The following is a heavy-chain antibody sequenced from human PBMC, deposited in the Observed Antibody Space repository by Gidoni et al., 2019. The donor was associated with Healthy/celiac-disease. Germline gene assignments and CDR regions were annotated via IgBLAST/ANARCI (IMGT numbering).Heavy chain of an antibody. CDR3: AKEITIFGVVINAGFDY. CDR2: ISYDGSNK. D-gene: IGHD3-3*01. Sequence: GVQPGRSLRLSCAASGFTFSSYGMHWVRQAPGKGLEWVAVISYDGSNKYYADSVKGRFTISRDNSKNTLYLQMNSLRAEDTAVYYCAKEITIFGVVINAGFDYWGQGTLVTVSS. V-gene: IGHV3-30*18. J-gene: IGHJ4*02. CDR1: GFTFSSYG.